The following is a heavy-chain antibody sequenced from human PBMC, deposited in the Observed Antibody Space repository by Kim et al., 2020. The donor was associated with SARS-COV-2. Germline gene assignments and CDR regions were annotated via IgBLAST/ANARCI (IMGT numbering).Heavy chain of an antibody. CDR3: AKGGSNYLVY. CDR1: GFTFSSYG. D-gene: IGHD3-10*01. Sequence: GGSLRLSCAASGFTFSSYGMHWVRQAPGKGLEWVAVISYDGSNKYYADSVKGRFTISRDNSKNTLYLQMNSLRAEDTAVYYCAKGGSNYLVYWGQGTLVTVSS. J-gene: IGHJ4*02. V-gene: IGHV3-30*18. CDR2: ISYDGSNK.